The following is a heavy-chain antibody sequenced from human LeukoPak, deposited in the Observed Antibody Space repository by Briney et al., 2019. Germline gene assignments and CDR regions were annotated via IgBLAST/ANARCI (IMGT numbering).Heavy chain of an antibody. CDR3: ARPDDYGVNWFDP. Sequence: PSETLSLTCAVSGYSISSGYYWGWIRQPPGKGLEWIGSIYHSGSTYYNPSLKSRATISVDTPKNQFSLKLSSVTAADTAVYYCARPDDYGVNWFDPWGQGTLVTVSS. V-gene: IGHV4-38-2*01. D-gene: IGHD4-17*01. CDR2: IYHSGST. CDR1: GYSISSGYY. J-gene: IGHJ5*02.